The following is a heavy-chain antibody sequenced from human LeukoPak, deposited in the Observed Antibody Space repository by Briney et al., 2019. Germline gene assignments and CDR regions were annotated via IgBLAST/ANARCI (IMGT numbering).Heavy chain of an antibody. CDR1: GGSFSGYY. V-gene: IGHV4-34*01. J-gene: IGHJ6*02. Sequence: SETLSLTCAVYGGSFSGYYWSWIRQPPGKGLEWIGEINHSGSTNYNPSLKSRVTISVDTSKNQFSLKLSSVTAADTAVYYCAKGHYYGSGGVYYYYGMDVWGQGTTVNASS. CDR2: INHSGST. CDR3: AKGHYYGSGGVYYYYGMDV. D-gene: IGHD3-10*01.